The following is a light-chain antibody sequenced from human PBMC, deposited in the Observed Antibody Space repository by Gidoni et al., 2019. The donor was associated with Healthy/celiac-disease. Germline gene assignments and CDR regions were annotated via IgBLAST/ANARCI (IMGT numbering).Light chain of an antibody. CDR1: KLGDKY. J-gene: IGLJ2*01. CDR2: QDS. CDR3: QAWDSSTDVV. Sequence: SYELTPPPSVSVSPGQTASITCSGGKLGDKYACWYQQKPGQSPGLVIYQDSKRPSGIPERFSGSNSGNTATLTISGTQAMDEADYYCQAWDSSTDVVFGGGTKLTVL. V-gene: IGLV3-1*01.